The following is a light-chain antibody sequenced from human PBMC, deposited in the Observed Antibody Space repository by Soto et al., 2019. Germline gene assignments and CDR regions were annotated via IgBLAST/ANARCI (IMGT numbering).Light chain of an antibody. V-gene: IGKV1-12*01. Sequence: DIQMTQSPSSVSASVGDRVTNTCRASQGISRWLAWYQQKPGKAPKLMIYASSSLQSGVPSRFSGSGSRTEFTLTIADLQNDDFGTYYCQQSLTMTITFGHGTRLEIK. J-gene: IGKJ5*01. CDR2: ASS. CDR3: QQSLTMTIT. CDR1: QGISRW.